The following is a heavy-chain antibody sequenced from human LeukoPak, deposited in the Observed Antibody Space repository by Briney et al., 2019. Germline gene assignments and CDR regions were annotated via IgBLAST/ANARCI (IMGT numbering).Heavy chain of an antibody. V-gene: IGHV3-48*03. CDR2: ISGSGSTI. Sequence: GGSLRLSCAASGFTFSSYEMNWARQVPGKGLEWVSYISGSGSTIYYADSVKGRLTILRDNAKNSLYLQMNSLRAEDTAVYYCARVYYDILTGLDYYYMDVWGKGTTVTVSS. CDR1: GFTFSSYE. J-gene: IGHJ6*03. D-gene: IGHD3-9*01. CDR3: ARVYYDILTGLDYYYMDV.